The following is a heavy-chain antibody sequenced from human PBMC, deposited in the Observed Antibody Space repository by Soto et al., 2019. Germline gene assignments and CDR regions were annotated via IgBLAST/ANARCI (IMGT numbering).Heavy chain of an antibody. CDR2: ISAYNGNT. D-gene: IGHD2-15*01. CDR3: ARDLGYCSGGGCPGPLYYFDY. Sequence: ASVKVSCKASGYTFTGYGISWVRQAPGQGLERMGWISAYNGNTNYAQKLQGRVTMTTDTSTSTAYMELRSLRSDDTAVYYCARDLGYCSGGGCPGPLYYFDYWGQGTLVTVS. V-gene: IGHV1-18*01. CDR1: GYTFTGYG. J-gene: IGHJ4*02.